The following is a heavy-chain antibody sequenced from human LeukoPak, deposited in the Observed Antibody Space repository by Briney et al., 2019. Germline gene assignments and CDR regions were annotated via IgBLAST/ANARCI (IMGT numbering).Heavy chain of an antibody. J-gene: IGHJ4*02. CDR2: INPNSGGT. D-gene: IGHD5-24*01. CDR3: ARDHGRDGYFDC. CDR1: GYTFTGYY. Sequence: GASVKVSCKASGYTFTGYYMHWVRQAPGQGLEWMGRINPNSGGTNYAQKFQGRVTMTRDTSISTAYMELSRLRSDDTAVYYCARDHGRDGYFDCWGQGTLVTVSS. V-gene: IGHV1-2*06.